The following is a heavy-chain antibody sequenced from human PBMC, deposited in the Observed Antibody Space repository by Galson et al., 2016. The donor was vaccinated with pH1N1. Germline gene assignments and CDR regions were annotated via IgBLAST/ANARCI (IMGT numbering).Heavy chain of an antibody. J-gene: IGHJ4*02. CDR1: GFTFSGFW. V-gene: IGHV3-7*01. CDR2: IKRDASEK. Sequence: SLRLSCAASGFTFSGFWMSWVRQAPAKGLEWVASIKRDASEKYYLDSAKGRWTISRDNVKNSLFLQLNNLRVDDTAVYYCARLVDDAVTGYPLHFDFWGQGALVTVST. CDR3: ARLVDDAVTGYPLHFDF. D-gene: IGHD3-9*01.